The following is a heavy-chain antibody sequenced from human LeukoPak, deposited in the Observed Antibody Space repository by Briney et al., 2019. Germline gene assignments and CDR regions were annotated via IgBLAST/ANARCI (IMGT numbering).Heavy chain of an antibody. Sequence: SETLSLTCIVSGCSISNYFWSWIRQPPGKGLEWIGYVHYTGSTNYNPSLKSRATISLDTSKKKFSMKLSSVTDTDTAVYYCARPAAGQGGDWYFDLWGRGTLVTVSS. CDR2: VHYTGST. V-gene: IGHV4-59*08. D-gene: IGHD6-13*01. J-gene: IGHJ2*01. CDR3: ARPAAGQGGDWYFDL. CDR1: GCSISNYF.